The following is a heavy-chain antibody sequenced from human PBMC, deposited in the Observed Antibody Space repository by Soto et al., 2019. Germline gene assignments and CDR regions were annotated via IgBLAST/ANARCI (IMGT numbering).Heavy chain of an antibody. V-gene: IGHV3-21*06. Sequence: DVQLVESGGGLVKPGGSLSLPCAASGFTSGSPTMIWFRRAPGRGLEWASSITGSSSYIFYADSVKGRFTISRDNAKNTVYLQMNSLRAEDTGVYYCARLVASETGYGMDVWGQGTTVTVSS. CDR2: ITGSSSYI. D-gene: IGHD3-9*01. CDR3: ARLVASETGYGMDV. CDR1: GFTSGSPT. J-gene: IGHJ6*02.